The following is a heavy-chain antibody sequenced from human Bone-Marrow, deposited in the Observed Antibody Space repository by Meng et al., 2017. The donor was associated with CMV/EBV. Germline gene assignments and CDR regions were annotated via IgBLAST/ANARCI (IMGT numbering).Heavy chain of an antibody. D-gene: IGHD1-26*01. Sequence: ASVKVSCKASGYTFTGYYMHWVRQAPGQGLEWMGWINPNSGGTNYAQKFQGRVTMTRDTSISTAYMELSRLRSDDTAVYYCARVSLGATGVDYWGQGTLVTVSS. V-gene: IGHV1-2*02. CDR3: ARVSLGATGVDY. CDR2: INPNSGGT. J-gene: IGHJ4*02. CDR1: GYTFTGYY.